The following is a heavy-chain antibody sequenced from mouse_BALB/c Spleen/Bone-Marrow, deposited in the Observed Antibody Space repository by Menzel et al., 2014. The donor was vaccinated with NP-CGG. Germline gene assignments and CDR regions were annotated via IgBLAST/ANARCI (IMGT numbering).Heavy chain of an antibody. CDR1: GFAFSGFG. CDR2: ISSGSNTI. J-gene: IGHJ3*01. Sequence: EVQLVESGGGVVQPGGSRKLSCAASGFAFSGFGMHWVRQAPEKGLEWVAYISSGSNTIYYADTVKGRFTISRDNPKNTLFLQMTSLRSEDTAMYYCARFGNYVTYWGQGTLVTVSA. D-gene: IGHD2-1*01. V-gene: IGHV5-17*02. CDR3: ARFGNYVTY.